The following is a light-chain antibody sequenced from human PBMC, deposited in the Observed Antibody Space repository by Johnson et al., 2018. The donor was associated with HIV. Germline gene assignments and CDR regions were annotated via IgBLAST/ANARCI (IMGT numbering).Light chain of an antibody. Sequence: QSVLTQPPSVSATPGQKVTISCSGSSSNIGNNYVSWYKQFPGTAPKLLIYDNNKRPSGIPDRLSGSKSGTSATLGITGLQDGDEADCYCGTWHSAMCGGGGFGTGTRVTVL. CDR2: DNN. J-gene: IGLJ1*01. CDR1: SSNIGNNY. CDR3: GTWHSAMCGGGG. V-gene: IGLV1-51*01.